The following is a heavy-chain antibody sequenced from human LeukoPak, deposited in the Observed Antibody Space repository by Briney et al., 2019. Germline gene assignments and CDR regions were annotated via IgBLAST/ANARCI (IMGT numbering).Heavy chain of an antibody. V-gene: IGHV3-21*01. D-gene: IGHD1-26*01. Sequence: GGSLRLSCVASGFTFSSYSMNWVRQAPGKGLEWVSSISSSSSYIYYADSVKGRFTISRDNAKNSLYLQMNSLRAEDTAVYYCARPRYGGPGGDFDYWGQGTLVTVSS. CDR2: ISSSSSYI. CDR3: ARPRYGGPGGDFDY. J-gene: IGHJ4*02. CDR1: GFTFSSYS.